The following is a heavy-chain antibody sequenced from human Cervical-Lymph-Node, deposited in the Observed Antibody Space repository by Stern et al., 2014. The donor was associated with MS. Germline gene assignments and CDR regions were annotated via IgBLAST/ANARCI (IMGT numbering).Heavy chain of an antibody. D-gene: IGHD6-19*01. CDR1: RFTFSTYA. CDR2: VSGGGGTT. J-gene: IGHJ4*02. CDR3: AKDGSLDSSGWYYFDY. Sequence: EVQLVESGGGLGQPGGSLRLSCAASRFTFSTYAMSWVRQAPGKGLEWVSAVSGGGGTTYYADSVKGRFTISRDNSQNTLYLQMDSLRGEDTAVYYCAKDGSLDSSGWYYFDYWGQGTLVTVSS. V-gene: IGHV3-23*04.